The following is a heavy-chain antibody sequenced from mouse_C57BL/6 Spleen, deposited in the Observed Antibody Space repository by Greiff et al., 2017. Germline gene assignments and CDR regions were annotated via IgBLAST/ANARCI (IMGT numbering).Heavy chain of an antibody. CDR3: VREGTTRDFDG. D-gene: IGHD2-12*01. Sequence: VQLKESGGGLVQPKGSLKLSCAASGFTFNTYAMHWVRQAPGRGLEWVARIRSKSSNYATYYADSVKDRFTISRDDSQSMLYLKMKNLKTEDTANCDSVREGTTRDFDGWGTGTTVTVSA. V-gene: IGHV10-3*01. CDR1: GFTFNTYA. J-gene: IGHJ1*03. CDR2: IRSKSSNYAT.